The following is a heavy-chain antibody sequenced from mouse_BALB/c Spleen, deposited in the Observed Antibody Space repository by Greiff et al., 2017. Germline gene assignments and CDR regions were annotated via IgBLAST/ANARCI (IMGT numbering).Heavy chain of an antibody. V-gene: IGHV1-7*01. CDR2: INPSTGYT. CDR3: ARENAMDY. Sequence: QVHVKQSGAELAKPGASVKMSCKASGYTFTSYWMHWVKQRPGQGLEWIGYINPSTGYTEYNQKFKDKATLTADKSSSTAYMQLSSLTSEDSAVYYCARENAMDYWGQGTSVTVSS. CDR1: GYTFTSYW. J-gene: IGHJ4*01.